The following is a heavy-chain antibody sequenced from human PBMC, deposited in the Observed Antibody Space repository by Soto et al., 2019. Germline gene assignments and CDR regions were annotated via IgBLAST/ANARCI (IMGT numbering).Heavy chain of an antibody. Sequence: GASVKVSCKASGYIFNNYGFNWVRQAPGRGLEWMGRISAFNGYTNFAQKFQGRVTLTTDTSTNTAYMELSSLRSDDTAIYYCASCRGVVIPARTQYGLDVWGQGKKVAVSS. CDR1: GYIFNNYG. D-gene: IGHD2-21*01. CDR2: ISAFNGYT. V-gene: IGHV1-18*01. CDR3: ASCRGVVIPARTQYGLDV. J-gene: IGHJ6*02.